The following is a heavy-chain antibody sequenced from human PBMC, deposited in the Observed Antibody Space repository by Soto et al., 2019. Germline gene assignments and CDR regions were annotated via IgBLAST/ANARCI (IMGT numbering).Heavy chain of an antibody. CDR3: ASIDNWGVDY. CDR2: IYYSGST. V-gene: IGHV4-59*01. J-gene: IGHJ4*02. D-gene: IGHD7-27*01. Sequence: QVQLQESGPGLVKPSETLSLTCTVSGGSISSYYWSWIRQPPGKGLEWIGYIYYSGSTNYNPSLKSRVTISVDTSKNQFSLKLSSVTAADTAVYYCASIDNWGVDYWGQGTLATVSS. CDR1: GGSISSYY.